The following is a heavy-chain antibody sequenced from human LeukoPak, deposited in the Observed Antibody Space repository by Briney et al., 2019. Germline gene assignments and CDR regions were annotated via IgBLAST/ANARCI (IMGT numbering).Heavy chain of an antibody. Sequence: PSETLSLTCAVYGGSFSGYYWSWIRQPPGKGLQWIGEINHSGSTNYNPSLKSRVTISVDTSKNQFSLRLSSVTAADTAVYYCARVLEGSSGQHWYFDLWGRGTLVTVSS. V-gene: IGHV4-34*01. CDR2: INHSGST. J-gene: IGHJ2*01. D-gene: IGHD6-19*01. CDR3: ARVLEGSSGQHWYFDL. CDR1: GGSFSGYY.